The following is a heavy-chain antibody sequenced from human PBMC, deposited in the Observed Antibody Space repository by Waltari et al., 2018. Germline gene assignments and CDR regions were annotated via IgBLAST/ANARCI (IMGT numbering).Heavy chain of an antibody. CDR1: EFTFGDSY. CDR2: ISSSGSSM. D-gene: IGHD3-10*01. CDR3: ATWGHIYGSGFDY. Sequence: QVLLVQSGGGLVKPGGSLRLSCAASEFTFGDSYMSWFRQAPGKGLEWVSDISSSGSSMNYADSVKGRFTISRDNAKNSLYLQMNSLRAEDTAVYYCATWGHIYGSGFDYWGQGSLVTVSS. J-gene: IGHJ4*02. V-gene: IGHV3-11*04.